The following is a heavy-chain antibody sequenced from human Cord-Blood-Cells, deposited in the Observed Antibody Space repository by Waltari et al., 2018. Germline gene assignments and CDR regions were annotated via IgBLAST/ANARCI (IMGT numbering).Heavy chain of an antibody. CDR1: GFTFSSYA. CDR3: ARDGLYGGWYFDL. Sequence: QVQLVESGGGVVQPGRSLRLSCAASGFTFSSYAMHWVGQAPGKGLEWVAVISYDGSNKYYADSVKGRFTISRDNSKNTLYLQMNSLRAEDTAVYYCARDGLYGGWYFDLWGRGTLVTVSS. V-gene: IGHV3-30-3*01. CDR2: ISYDGSNK. J-gene: IGHJ2*01. D-gene: IGHD3-10*02.